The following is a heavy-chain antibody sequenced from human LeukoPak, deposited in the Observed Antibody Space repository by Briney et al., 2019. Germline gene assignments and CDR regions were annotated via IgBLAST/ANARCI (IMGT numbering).Heavy chain of an antibody. CDR3: ARLCGDRSRFDH. CDR1: RYKFANFW. CDR2: IYPGDSDI. Sequence: GESLKISCQGSRYKFANFWIGWVRQTPGKGLEWMGIIYPGDSDIRYSPSFQGQVTISADTSINTAFLQWSSLKASDTALYYCARLCGDRSRFDHWGQGTLVTVSP. V-gene: IGHV5-51*01. D-gene: IGHD2-21*01. J-gene: IGHJ4*02.